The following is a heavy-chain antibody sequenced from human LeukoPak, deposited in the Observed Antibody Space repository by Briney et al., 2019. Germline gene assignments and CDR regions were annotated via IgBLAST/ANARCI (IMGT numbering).Heavy chain of an antibody. Sequence: PSETLSLICTVSGGSISSYYWSWIRQPPGKGLGWIGYIYYSGSTNYNPSLKSRVTISVDTSKNQFSLKLSSVTAADTAVYYCARYSGSYSFDYWGQGTLVTVSS. CDR3: ARYSGSYSFDY. V-gene: IGHV4-59*01. CDR1: GGSISSYY. J-gene: IGHJ4*02. D-gene: IGHD1-26*01. CDR2: IYYSGST.